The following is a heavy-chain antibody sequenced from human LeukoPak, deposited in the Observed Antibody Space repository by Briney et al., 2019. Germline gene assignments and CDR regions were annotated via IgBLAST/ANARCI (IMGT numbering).Heavy chain of an antibody. Sequence: SETLSLTCTVSGGSISSGGYYWSWIRQHPGKGLEWIGYIYYSGSTYYNPSLKSRVTISVDTSKNQFSLKLSSVTAADTAVYYCATASRDGGIIAAAGTAFDYWGQGTLGTVSS. J-gene: IGHJ4*02. V-gene: IGHV4-31*03. CDR2: IYYSGST. CDR3: ATASRDGGIIAAAGTAFDY. CDR1: GGSISSGGYY. D-gene: IGHD6-13*01.